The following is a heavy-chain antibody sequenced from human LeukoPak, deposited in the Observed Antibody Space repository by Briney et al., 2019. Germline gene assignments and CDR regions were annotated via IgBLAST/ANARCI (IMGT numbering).Heavy chain of an antibody. Sequence: GGSLRLSCAASGFTFSSYSMNWVRQAPGKGLEWVSSISSSSSYIYYADSVKGRFTISRDNAKNSLYLQMNNLRAEDTAVYFCARGGSDYSRSWYKYWGQGTLVTVSS. D-gene: IGHD6-13*01. V-gene: IGHV3-21*01. CDR1: GFTFSSYS. CDR2: ISSSSSYI. CDR3: ARGGSDYSRSWYKY. J-gene: IGHJ4*02.